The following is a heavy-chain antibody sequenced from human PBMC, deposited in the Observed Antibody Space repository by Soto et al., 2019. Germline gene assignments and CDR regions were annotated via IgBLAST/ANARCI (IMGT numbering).Heavy chain of an antibody. CDR2: INTYNGDT. D-gene: IGHD5-18*01. J-gene: IGHJ4*02. CDR1: GYTFTTYG. Sequence: QVQLVQSGAEVKKPGASVTVSCKVSGYTFTTYGVSWVRQAPGQGLEWMGWINTYNGDTNYAQKVXGXVXXTTEPATSTAYLELGSLRSDDTAVYYCARDVGNGYGYGYGYWGQGTLVTVSS. V-gene: IGHV1-18*01. CDR3: ARDVGNGYGYGYGY.